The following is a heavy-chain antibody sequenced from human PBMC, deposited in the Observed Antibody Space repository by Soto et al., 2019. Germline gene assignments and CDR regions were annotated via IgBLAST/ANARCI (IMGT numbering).Heavy chain of an antibody. Sequence: PGGSLRLSCAASGFTFSSYGMHWVRQTPGKGLVWASRIASDGSTTYADSVKGRFTISRDNSKNTLYLQMDSLRDEDTATYYCVRDQVSTPGRNPLDYWGQGTLVTVSS. D-gene: IGHD2-15*01. CDR1: GFTFSSYG. V-gene: IGHV3-74*01. CDR2: IASDGSTT. CDR3: VRDQVSTPGRNPLDY. J-gene: IGHJ4*02.